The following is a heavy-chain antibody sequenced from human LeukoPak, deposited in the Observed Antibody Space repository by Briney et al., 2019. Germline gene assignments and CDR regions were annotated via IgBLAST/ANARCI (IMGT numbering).Heavy chain of an antibody. J-gene: IGHJ4*02. V-gene: IGHV3-7*01. CDR3: ARDTSHYYDSSGYGY. Sequence: TGGSLRLSCAASGFTFSSYWMSWVRQAPGKGLEWVANIKQDGSEKYYVDSVKGRFTFSRDNAKNSLYLQMNSLRAEDTAVYYCARDTSHYYDSSGYGYWGQGTLVTVSS. D-gene: IGHD3-22*01. CDR2: IKQDGSEK. CDR1: GFTFSSYW.